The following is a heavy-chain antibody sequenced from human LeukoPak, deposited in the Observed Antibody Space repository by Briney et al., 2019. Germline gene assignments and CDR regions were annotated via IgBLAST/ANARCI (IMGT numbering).Heavy chain of an antibody. V-gene: IGHV5-51*01. CDR2: IYPGDSDT. Sequence: GESLKISCQGSGYSFTSYWIGWVRQMPGKGLEWMGIIYPGDSDTRYSPSFQGQVTISADKSISTAYLQWSSLKASDTAMYYCARGADYYDSSGYYRGNWFDPWGQGTLVTVSS. J-gene: IGHJ5*02. CDR1: GYSFTSYW. CDR3: ARGADYYDSSGYYRGNWFDP. D-gene: IGHD3-22*01.